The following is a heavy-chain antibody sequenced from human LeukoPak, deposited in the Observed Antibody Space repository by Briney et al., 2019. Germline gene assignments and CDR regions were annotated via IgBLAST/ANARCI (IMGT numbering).Heavy chain of an antibody. CDR1: GFTFIRDG. V-gene: IGHV3-48*01. CDR2: ITGPSSSNKI. J-gene: IGHJ4*01. D-gene: IGHD5/OR15-5a*01. Sequence: GGSLRLSCEASGFTFIRDGMNWVCQAPGKGLEWIAHITGPSSSNKIYYADSVKGRFTISRDNVKGALDLQMSSLRAEGTAVYYCARVNSVNLSDYWGPGTLVTVSS. CDR3: ARVNSVNLSDY.